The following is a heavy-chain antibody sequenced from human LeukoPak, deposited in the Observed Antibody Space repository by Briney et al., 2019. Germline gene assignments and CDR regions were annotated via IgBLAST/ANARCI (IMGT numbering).Heavy chain of an antibody. CDR3: TRDFFNYGSGSYYTDAFDI. D-gene: IGHD3-10*01. V-gene: IGHV3-49*04. CDR1: GFTFGDYA. Sequence: GGSLRLSCTASGFTFGDYAMSWVRQAPGKGLEWVGFIRSKAYGGTTEYAASVKGRFTISRDDSKSIAYLQMNSLKTEDTAVYYCTRDFFNYGSGSYYTDAFDIWGQGTMVTVSS. J-gene: IGHJ3*02. CDR2: IRSKAYGGTT.